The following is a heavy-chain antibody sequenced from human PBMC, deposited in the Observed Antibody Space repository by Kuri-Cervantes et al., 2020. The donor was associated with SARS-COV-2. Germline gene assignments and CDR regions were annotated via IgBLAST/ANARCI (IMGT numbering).Heavy chain of an antibody. Sequence: ASVKVSCKASGLTFINYAMHWVRQAPGQSLEWMGWINAGNGDTKFSQKFQGRVTITTDTSASTAYMDLSSLRSEDTAVYYCAMHFYGSGNYHDTLDKWGQGTLVTVSS. D-gene: IGHD3-10*01. CDR2: INAGNGDT. CDR1: GLTFINYA. J-gene: IGHJ4*02. CDR3: AMHFYGSGNYHDTLDK. V-gene: IGHV1-3*01.